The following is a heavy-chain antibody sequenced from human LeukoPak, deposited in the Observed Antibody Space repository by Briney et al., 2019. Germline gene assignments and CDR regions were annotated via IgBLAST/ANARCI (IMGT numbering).Heavy chain of an antibody. CDR3: ARGGKGGYEENYLDY. CDR2: INHSGST. Sequence: SETLSLTCAVYGGSFSGYYWSWIRQPPGKGLEWIGEINHSGSTNYNPSLKSRVTISVDTSKNQFSLKLSSVTAADTAVYYCARGGKGGYEENYLDYWGQGTLVTVSS. V-gene: IGHV4-34*01. CDR1: GGSFSGYY. D-gene: IGHD5-12*01. J-gene: IGHJ4*02.